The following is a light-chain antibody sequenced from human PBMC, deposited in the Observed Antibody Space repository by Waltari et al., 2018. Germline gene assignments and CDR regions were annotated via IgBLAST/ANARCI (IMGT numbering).Light chain of an antibody. CDR1: YLGNKY. J-gene: IGLJ3*02. CDR3: QAWDSTTAV. V-gene: IGLV3-1*01. Sequence: SYELSQPPSVSVSPGQTASVTCSGNYLGNKYVSWYQQKPGQSPLLIISQNTNRPSGIPEGFSGSNSGNTATLTNSGTQAIDEADYYCQAWDSTTAVFGGGTNLAVL. CDR2: QNT.